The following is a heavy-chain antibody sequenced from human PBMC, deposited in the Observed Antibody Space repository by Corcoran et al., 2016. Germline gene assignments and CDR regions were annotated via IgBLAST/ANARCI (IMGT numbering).Heavy chain of an antibody. V-gene: IGHV2-70*04. D-gene: IGHD3-10*01. J-gene: IGHJ4*02. CDR1: GFSLSTSGMR. CDR2: IDWDDDK. CDR3: ARGLGSITMYFDY. Sequence: QVTLKESGPALVKPTQTLTLTCTFSGFSLSTSGMRVSWIRQPPGKALEWLARIDWDDDKFYSTSLKTRLTISKDTSKNQVVLTMTNMDPVDTATYDCARGLGSITMYFDYWGQGTLVTVSS.